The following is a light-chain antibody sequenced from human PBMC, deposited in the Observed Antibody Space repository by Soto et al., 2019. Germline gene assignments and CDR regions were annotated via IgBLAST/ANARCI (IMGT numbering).Light chain of an antibody. V-gene: IGKV1-5*03. Sequence: IHMTHSPSTLSASVVDRVTITCRASQSVSGWLAWYQQKPGKAPKLLIYKASSLESGVPSRFSGSGSGTEFTLTISSLQPEDFASYYCLQDYGDSWTFGQGPRWIS. CDR2: KAS. J-gene: IGKJ1*01. CDR1: QSVSGW. CDR3: LQDYGDSWT.